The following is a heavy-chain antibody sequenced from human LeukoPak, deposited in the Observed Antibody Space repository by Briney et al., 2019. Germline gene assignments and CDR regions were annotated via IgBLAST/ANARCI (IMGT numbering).Heavy chain of an antibody. CDR2: ISGSGGST. J-gene: IGHJ4*02. CDR1: GFTFSSYA. D-gene: IGHD3-22*01. CDR3: AKDRLSVYYYDVSGYYSFDS. V-gene: IGHV3-23*01. Sequence: GGSLRLSCAASGFTFSSYATSWVRQAPGKGLEWVSTISGSGGSTYYADSVKGRFTISRDNSKNTLYLQMNSLRAADTAVYYCAKDRLSVYYYDVSGYYSFDSWGQGTLVTVSS.